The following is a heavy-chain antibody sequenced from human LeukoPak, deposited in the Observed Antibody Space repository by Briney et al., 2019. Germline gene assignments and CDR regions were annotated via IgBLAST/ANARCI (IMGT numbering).Heavy chain of an antibody. Sequence: GGSLRLSCAASGFTFSSYAMSWVRQAPGKGLEWVSAISGSGGSTYYADSVKGRFTISRDNAKNTVYLQMNSLRAEDTAVYYCASSAIRGLLVPLGYWGQGTLVTVSS. D-gene: IGHD3-10*01. CDR1: GFTFSSYA. J-gene: IGHJ4*02. CDR3: ASSAIRGLLVPLGY. V-gene: IGHV3-23*01. CDR2: ISGSGGST.